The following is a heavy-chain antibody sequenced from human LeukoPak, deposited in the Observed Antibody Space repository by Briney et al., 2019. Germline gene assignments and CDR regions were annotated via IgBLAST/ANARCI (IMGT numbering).Heavy chain of an antibody. D-gene: IGHD3/OR15-3a*01. V-gene: IGHV4-34*01. CDR1: GGSFSSYY. J-gene: IGHJ6*04. CDR2: INHSGST. Sequence: SETLSLTRAVYGGSFSSYYWSWIRQPPGKGLEWVGEINHSGSTNYNPSLKSRVTISVDTSKNQFSLKLSSVTAADTAVYFCARARDWSYYYYYYGMDVWGKGTTVTVSS. CDR3: ARARDWSYYYYYYGMDV.